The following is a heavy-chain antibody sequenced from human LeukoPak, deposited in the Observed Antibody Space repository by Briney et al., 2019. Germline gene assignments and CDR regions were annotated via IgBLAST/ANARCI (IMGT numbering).Heavy chain of an antibody. Sequence: SETLSLTCTVSGGSVSSGSYYWSWIRQPPGKGLEWIGYIYYSGSTNYNPSLKSRVTISVDTSKNQFSLKLSSVTAADTAVYYCAREGGYCSGGSCYSLDYWGQGTLVTVSS. CDR2: IYYSGST. J-gene: IGHJ4*02. D-gene: IGHD2-15*01. CDR1: GGSVSSGSYY. V-gene: IGHV4-61*01. CDR3: AREGGYCSGGSCYSLDY.